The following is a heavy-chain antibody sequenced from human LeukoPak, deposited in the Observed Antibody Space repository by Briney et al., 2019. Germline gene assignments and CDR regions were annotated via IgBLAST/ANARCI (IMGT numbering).Heavy chain of an antibody. CDR3: AREESGGYFDY. Sequence: ASVKVSCKASGYTFTNYFMHWVRQAPGQGLEWMGLINPTGTGTNYAQKFRGRVALTRDTSTTIVYMELSSLRSEDTAVYYCAREESGGYFDYWGQGTPVTVSS. D-gene: IGHD2-8*02. J-gene: IGHJ4*02. V-gene: IGHV1-46*01. CDR1: GYTFTNYF. CDR2: INPTGTGT.